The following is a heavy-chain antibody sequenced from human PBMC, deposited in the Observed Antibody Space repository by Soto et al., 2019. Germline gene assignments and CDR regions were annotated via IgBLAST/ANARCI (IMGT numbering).Heavy chain of an antibody. J-gene: IGHJ4*02. D-gene: IGHD6-13*01. CDR3: AKGSSWTRYYFDY. V-gene: IGHV3-9*01. CDR1: GFTFDDYA. Sequence: EVQLVESGGGLVQPGRSLRLSCAASGFTFDDYAMHWVRQAPGKGLEWVSGISWNSGSIGYADSVKGRFTIARDNAKNPLYLQMNSLRGKDTPLYYCAKGSSWTRYYFDYWGQGTLVTVSA. CDR2: ISWNSGSI.